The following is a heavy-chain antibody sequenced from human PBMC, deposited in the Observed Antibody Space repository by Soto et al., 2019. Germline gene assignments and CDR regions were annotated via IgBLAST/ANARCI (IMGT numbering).Heavy chain of an antibody. J-gene: IGHJ5*02. CDR3: ASGSRGWFDP. CDR2: ISSSSSYI. CDR1: GFTFSIYS. Sequence: PGGSLRLSCAASGFTFSIYSMKWVRQAPGKGLEWVSSISSSSSYIYYADSVKGRFTISRDNAKNSLYLQMNSLRAEDTAVYYCASGSRGWFDPWGQGTLVTVSS. V-gene: IGHV3-21*01. D-gene: IGHD3-10*01.